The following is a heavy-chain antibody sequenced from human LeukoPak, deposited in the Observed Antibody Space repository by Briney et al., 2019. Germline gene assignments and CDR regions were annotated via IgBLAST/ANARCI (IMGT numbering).Heavy chain of an antibody. V-gene: IGHV4-59*01. CDR2: IYYSGST. CDR1: GGSISSYY. J-gene: IGHJ6*02. CDR3: ARYRKQQLDNYYYYGMDV. D-gene: IGHD6-13*01. Sequence: SETLSLTCTVSGGSISSYYWSWIRQPPGKGLEWIGYIYYSGSTNYNPSLKSRVTISVDTSKNQFSLKLSSVTAADTAVYYCARYRKQQLDNYYYYGMDVWGQGTTVTVSS.